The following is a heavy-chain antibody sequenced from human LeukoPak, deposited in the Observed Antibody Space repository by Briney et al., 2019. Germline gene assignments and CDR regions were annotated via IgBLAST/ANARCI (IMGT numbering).Heavy chain of an antibody. D-gene: IGHD5-12*01. CDR3: AKHSAQRSVDIVATMGV. V-gene: IGHV3-23*01. J-gene: IGHJ4*02. CDR2: ISSSGGST. Sequence: GGSLRLSCAASGFTFSSYAMSWVRQAPGKGLEWVSAISSSGGSTYYADSVKGRFTISRDNSKNTLYLQMNSLGAEDTAVYYCAKHSAQRSVDIVATMGVWGQGTLVTV. CDR1: GFTFSSYA.